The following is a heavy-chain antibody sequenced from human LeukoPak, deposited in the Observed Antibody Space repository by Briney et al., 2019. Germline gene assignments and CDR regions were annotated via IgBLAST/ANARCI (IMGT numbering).Heavy chain of an antibody. V-gene: IGHV3-30*18. CDR3: AKARWLQLPSFSDY. CDR2: ISYDGSNK. J-gene: IGHJ4*02. D-gene: IGHD5-24*01. CDR1: GFTFSSYG. Sequence: GGSLRLSCAASGFTFSSYGMHWVRQAPGKGLEWVAVISYDGSNKYYADSVEGRFTISRDNSKNTLYLQMNSLRAEDTAVYYCAKARWLQLPSFSDYWGQGTLVTVSS.